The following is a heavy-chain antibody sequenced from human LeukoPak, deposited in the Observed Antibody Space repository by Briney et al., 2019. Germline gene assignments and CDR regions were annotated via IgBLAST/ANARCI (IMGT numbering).Heavy chain of an antibody. CDR2: IYPGDSDT. D-gene: IGHD6-19*01. V-gene: IGHV5-51*01. CDR3: ARLESGIAVAGTGDY. Sequence: GESLKISCKGSGYSFTSYWIGWVRQMPGKGLEWMGIIYPGDSDTRYSPSFQGQVTISADKSISTAYLQWSSLKASDTAMYYCARLESGIAVAGTGDYWGQGTLVTVSS. J-gene: IGHJ4*02. CDR1: GYSFTSYW.